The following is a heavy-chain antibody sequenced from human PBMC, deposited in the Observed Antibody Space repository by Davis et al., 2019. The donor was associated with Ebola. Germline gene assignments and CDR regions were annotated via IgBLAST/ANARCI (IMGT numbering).Heavy chain of an antibody. CDR1: GFTFSSYG. J-gene: IGHJ2*01. CDR2: IWYDGSNK. V-gene: IGHV3-33*01. Sequence: PGGSLRLSCAASGFTFSSYGMHWVRQAPGKGLEWVAVIWYDGSNKYYADSVKGRFTISRDNSKNTLYLQMNSLRAEDAAVYYCARGSDARANWYFDLWGRGTLVTVSS. CDR3: ARGSDARANWYFDL.